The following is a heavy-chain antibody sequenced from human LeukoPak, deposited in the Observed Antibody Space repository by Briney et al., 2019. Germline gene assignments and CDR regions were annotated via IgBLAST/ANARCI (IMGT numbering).Heavy chain of an antibody. CDR1: GFTFDDYA. V-gene: IGHV3-9*01. J-gene: IGHJ3*02. D-gene: IGHD6-19*01. CDR3: AKARAVAALDAFDI. CDR2: ISWNSGSI. Sequence: GRSLRLSCAASGFTFDDYAMHWVRQAPGKGLEWVSGISWNSGSIGYADSVKGRFTISRGNAKNSLYLQMNSLRAEDTALYYCAKARAVAALDAFDIWGQGTMVTVSS.